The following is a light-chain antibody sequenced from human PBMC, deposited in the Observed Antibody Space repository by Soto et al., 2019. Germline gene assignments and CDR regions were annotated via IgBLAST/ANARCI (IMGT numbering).Light chain of an antibody. J-gene: IGLJ2*01. V-gene: IGLV1-36*01. CDR1: SSNIGNNA. CDR2: YDD. Sequence: QSVLTQPPSVSEAPRQRVTMSCSGGSSNIGNNAVNWYQQLPGKAPKLLIFYDDLLSPGVSDRFSGSKSGTSASLAISGLQSEDEADYYCAAWDDSLNGVVFGGGTQLTVL. CDR3: AAWDDSLNGVV.